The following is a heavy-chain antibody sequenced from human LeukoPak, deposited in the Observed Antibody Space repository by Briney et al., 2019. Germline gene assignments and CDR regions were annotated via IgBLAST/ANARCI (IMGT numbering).Heavy chain of an antibody. J-gene: IGHJ4*02. V-gene: IGHV7-4-1*02. CDR1: GYTFTSYA. CDR2: INTNTGNP. Sequence: ASVKVSCKASGYTFTSYAMNWVRQAPGQGLEWMGWINTNTGNPTYAQGFTGRFVFSLDTSVSTAYLQISSLKAEDTAVYYCARVTILEWLDYFDYWGQGTLVTVSS. D-gene: IGHD3-3*01. CDR3: ARVTILEWLDYFDY.